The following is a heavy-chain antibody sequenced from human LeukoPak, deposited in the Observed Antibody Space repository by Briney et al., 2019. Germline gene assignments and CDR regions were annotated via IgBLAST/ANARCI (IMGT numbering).Heavy chain of an antibody. CDR2: ISSSGSTI. Sequence: GGSLRLSCAASGFTFSSYEMNWVRQAPGKGLEWVSYISSSGSTIYYADSVKGRFTISRENAKNSLYLQMNSLRAEDTAIYYCARDGSRSGGSAQDYWGQGTLVTVSS. CDR3: ARDGSRSGGSAQDY. V-gene: IGHV3-48*03. D-gene: IGHD2-15*01. CDR1: GFTFSSYE. J-gene: IGHJ4*02.